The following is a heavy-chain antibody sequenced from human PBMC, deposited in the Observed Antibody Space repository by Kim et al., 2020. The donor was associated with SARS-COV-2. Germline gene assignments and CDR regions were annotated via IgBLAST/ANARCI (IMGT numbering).Heavy chain of an antibody. CDR3: ARRSSGGSMKLGY. D-gene: IGHD2-15*01. J-gene: IGHJ4*02. V-gene: IGHV4-34*01. CDR2: INHSGST. CDR1: GGSFSGYY. Sequence: SETLSLTCAVYGGSFSGYYWSWIRQPPGKGLEWIGEINHSGSTNYNPSLKSRVTISVDTSKNQFSLKLSSVTAADTAVYYCARRSSGGSMKLGYWGQGTLVTVSS.